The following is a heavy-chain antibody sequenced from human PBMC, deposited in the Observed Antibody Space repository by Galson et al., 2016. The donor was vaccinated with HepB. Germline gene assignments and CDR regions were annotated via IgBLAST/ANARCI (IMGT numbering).Heavy chain of an antibody. CDR1: GFTVSSTH. D-gene: IGHD3-22*01. J-gene: IGHJ6*02. CDR2: LQSGDRT. Sequence: SLRLSCAASGFTVSSTHMSWVRQAPGKGLEWVSLLQSGDRTYYADSVKGRFTIARDSPKNTLFLKMNSLRPEDTAVYYCARDGYYDRSGYGVSYFYGMDVWGQGTTVTVAS. V-gene: IGHV3-66*01. CDR3: ARDGYYDRSGYGVSYFYGMDV.